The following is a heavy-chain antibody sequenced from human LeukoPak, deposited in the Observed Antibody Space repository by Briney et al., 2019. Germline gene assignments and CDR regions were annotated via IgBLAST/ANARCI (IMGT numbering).Heavy chain of an antibody. Sequence: SETLSLTCTVSGGSISSYYWSWIRQPPGKGLEWIGYIYYSGSTNYNPSLKSRVTISVDTSRNQFFLRLSSVTAADTAVYYCATVGKGIAVAGTWRYFDYWGQGTLVTVSS. V-gene: IGHV4-59*01. CDR3: ATVGKGIAVAGTWRYFDY. J-gene: IGHJ4*02. CDR1: GGSISSYY. CDR2: IYYSGST. D-gene: IGHD6-19*01.